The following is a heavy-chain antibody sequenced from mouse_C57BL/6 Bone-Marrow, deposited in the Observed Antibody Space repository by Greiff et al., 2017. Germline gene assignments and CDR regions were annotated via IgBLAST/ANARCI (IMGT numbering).Heavy chain of an antibody. D-gene: IGHD2-2*01. CDR3: AREGVMVPYYFDY. CDR1: GYTFTGYW. Sequence: VQLQQSGAELMKPGASVKLSCKATGYTFTGYWIEWVKQRPGHGLEWIGEIDPSDSYTNYNQKFKGKSTLTVDKSSSTAYMQLSSLTSEDSAVYYCAREGVMVPYYFDYWGQGTTLTVSS. V-gene: IGHV1-69*01. J-gene: IGHJ2*01. CDR2: IDPSDSYT.